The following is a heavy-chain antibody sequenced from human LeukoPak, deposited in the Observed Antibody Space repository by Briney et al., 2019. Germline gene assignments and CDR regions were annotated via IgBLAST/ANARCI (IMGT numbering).Heavy chain of an antibody. Sequence: GGSLRLSCAASGVTFSTYSMNWVRQAPGKGLEWVSYIDSGSTSIYYADSVKGRFTISRDNAKQSLFLQMNSLRAEDTAVYYCARVDVVVVPAASGDVYFQYWGQGTLVTVSS. CDR2: IDSGSTSI. J-gene: IGHJ1*01. D-gene: IGHD2-2*01. CDR1: GVTFSTYS. CDR3: ARVDVVVVPAASGDVYFQY. V-gene: IGHV3-48*04.